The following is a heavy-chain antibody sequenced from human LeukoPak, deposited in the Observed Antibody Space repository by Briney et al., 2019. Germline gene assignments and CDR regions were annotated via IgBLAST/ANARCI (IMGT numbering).Heavy chain of an antibody. D-gene: IGHD6-19*01. Sequence: ASETLSLTCTVSGGSISSYYWSWIRQPAGKGLEWIGRIYTSGSTNYNPSLKSRVTISVDTSKNQFSLKLSSVTAADTAVYYCARQQWLVSDIDYWGQGTLVTVSS. CDR2: IYTSGST. J-gene: IGHJ4*02. CDR1: GGSISSYY. CDR3: ARQQWLVSDIDY. V-gene: IGHV4-4*07.